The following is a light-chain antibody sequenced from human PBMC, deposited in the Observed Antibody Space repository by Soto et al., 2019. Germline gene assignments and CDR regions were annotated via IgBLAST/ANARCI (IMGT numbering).Light chain of an antibody. CDR3: SSYAASNNFYFV. Sequence: QSALTQAPSASGSPGQSVTISCTGTSSDVGGYNYVSWYQQYPGRAPKLMIYEVTKRPSGVPDRFSGSKSGNTASLTVSGLLAQDEADYYCSSYAASNNFYFVFGGGTKLTVL. V-gene: IGLV2-8*01. J-gene: IGLJ3*02. CDR2: EVT. CDR1: SSDVGGYNY.